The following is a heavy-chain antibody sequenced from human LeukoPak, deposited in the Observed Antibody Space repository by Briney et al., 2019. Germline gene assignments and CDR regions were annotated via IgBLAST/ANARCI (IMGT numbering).Heavy chain of an antibody. CDR2: IYTSGST. CDR1: GGSISSGSYY. D-gene: IGHD3-10*01. CDR3: AREDRSITMVRGVTKPQYFDL. J-gene: IGHJ2*01. V-gene: IGHV4-61*02. Sequence: PSETLSLTCTVSGGSISSGSYYWSWIRQPAGKGLEWIGRIYTSGSTNYNPSLKSRVTISVDTSKNQFSLKLSSVTAADTAVYYCAREDRSITMVRGVTKPQYFDLWGRGTLVTVSS.